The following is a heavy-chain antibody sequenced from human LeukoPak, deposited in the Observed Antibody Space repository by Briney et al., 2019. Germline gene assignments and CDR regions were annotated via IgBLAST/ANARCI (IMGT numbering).Heavy chain of an antibody. Sequence: GGSLRLSCAASGFTFSNYAMSWVRQAPGKGLEWVSTVSNSGGSTFCADSVKGRFTISRDYSKNTLYLQMNSLRAEDTAVYYCAKRGGNFDSGNYDYWGQGTLVTVSS. D-gene: IGHD3-10*01. V-gene: IGHV3-23*01. J-gene: IGHJ4*02. CDR3: AKRGGNFDSGNYDY. CDR2: VSNSGGST. CDR1: GFTFSNYA.